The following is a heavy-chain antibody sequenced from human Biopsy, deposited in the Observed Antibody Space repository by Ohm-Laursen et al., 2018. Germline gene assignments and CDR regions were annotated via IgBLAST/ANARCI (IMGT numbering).Heavy chain of an antibody. CDR2: IFPNDEK. Sequence: TQTLTLTCSVSGFSLSNGRIGVSWIRQPPGKALEWLAHIFPNDEKAYSTSLKSRLTISKDTSKSQVVLTMTNLDPVDTATYYCARILGSTVTTYSAMDVWGQGTTVTVSS. J-gene: IGHJ6*02. CDR1: GFSLSNGRIG. CDR3: ARILGSTVTTYSAMDV. D-gene: IGHD4-17*01. V-gene: IGHV2-26*01.